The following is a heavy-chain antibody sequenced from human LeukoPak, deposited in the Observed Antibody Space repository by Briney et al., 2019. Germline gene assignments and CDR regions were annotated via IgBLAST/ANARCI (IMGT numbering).Heavy chain of an antibody. V-gene: IGHV3-7*03. J-gene: IGHJ3*02. CDR3: ARNQYLPFDVFDM. D-gene: IGHD1-14*01. Sequence: GGSLRLSCAVSGFTFSNCWMRWVRQAPGRGREGVANKKQDGGEKDYMDSVKGRFAISRDNAKNSLYLQMSSLRAEDTAGYYCARNQYLPFDVFDMWGQGTMVTVS. CDR1: GFTFSNCW. CDR2: KKQDGGEK.